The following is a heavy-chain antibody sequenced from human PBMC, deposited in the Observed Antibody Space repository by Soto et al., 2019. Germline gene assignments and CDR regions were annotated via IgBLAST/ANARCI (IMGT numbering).Heavy chain of an antibody. D-gene: IGHD3-3*01. CDR1: GFTFSSYA. CDR2: ISGNGDST. Sequence: GGSLRLSCAASGFTFSSYAMTWVRQAPGKGLEWVAFISGNGDSTYYADSVKGRFTISRDNSKTTLYLQISSLRAEDTALYYCAKPMGDFWSAYPSNYYYYGMDVWGQGTTVTVSS. J-gene: IGHJ6*02. CDR3: AKPMGDFWSAYPSNYYYYGMDV. V-gene: IGHV3-23*01.